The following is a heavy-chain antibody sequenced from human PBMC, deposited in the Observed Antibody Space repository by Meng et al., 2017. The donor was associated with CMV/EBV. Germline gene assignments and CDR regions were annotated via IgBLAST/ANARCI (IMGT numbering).Heavy chain of an antibody. Sequence: GESLKISCKGSGYIFTSYWIGWGRQLPGKGLEWMGIIYPGDSDTRYSPSFQGQVTISADKSITTAYLQWSSLKASDTAMYYCARPIAAAGNDYYGMDVWGQGTTVTVSS. V-gene: IGHV5-51*01. CDR1: GYIFTSYW. D-gene: IGHD6-13*01. CDR3: ARPIAAAGNDYYGMDV. J-gene: IGHJ6*02. CDR2: IYPGDSDT.